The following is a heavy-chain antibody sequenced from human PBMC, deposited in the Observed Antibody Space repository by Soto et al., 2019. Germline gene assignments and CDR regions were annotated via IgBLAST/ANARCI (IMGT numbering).Heavy chain of an antibody. V-gene: IGHV6-1*01. J-gene: IGHJ6*02. Sequence: SQTLSLTCAMSMDSVSSNSAAWSWIIQSPSRGLEWLGRTYYRSKWYNDYAVSVKSRITINPDTSKNQFSLQLNSVTPEDTAVYYCARAPSITIFGVDLDDYYYYGMEVWGQGTTVTVSS. CDR3: ARAPSITIFGVDLDDYYYYGMEV. CDR2: TYYRSKWYN. CDR1: MDSVSSNSAA. D-gene: IGHD3-3*01.